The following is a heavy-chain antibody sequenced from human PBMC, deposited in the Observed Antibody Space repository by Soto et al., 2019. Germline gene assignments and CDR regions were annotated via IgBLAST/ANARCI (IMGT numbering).Heavy chain of an antibody. CDR3: ARESEFLVSAAGSIDY. V-gene: IGHV3-7*01. J-gene: IGHJ4*02. CDR1: GFTFSSYW. CDR2: IKQDGSEK. Sequence: GGSLRLSCAASGFTFSSYWMSWVRQAPGKGLEWVANIKQDGSEKYYVDSVKGRFTISRDNAKNSLYLQMNSLRAEDTAVYYCARESEFLVSAAGSIDYWGQGTLVTVSS. D-gene: IGHD6-13*01.